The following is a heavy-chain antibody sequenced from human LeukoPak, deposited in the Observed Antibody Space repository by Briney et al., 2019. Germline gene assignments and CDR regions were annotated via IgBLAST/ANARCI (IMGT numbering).Heavy chain of an antibody. J-gene: IGHJ4*02. V-gene: IGHV6-1*01. Sequence: PLQTLSLTCAISGDSVSNNIVAWNWIRQSPSGGLEWLGRTYYRSSWKNDYAVSVKSRITINPDTSKNQFSLQLNSVTPEDTAVYYCARGFNYGFDYWGQGTLVTVSS. CDR2: TYYRSSWKN. CDR1: GDSVSNNIVA. CDR3: ARGFNYGFDY. D-gene: IGHD3-10*01.